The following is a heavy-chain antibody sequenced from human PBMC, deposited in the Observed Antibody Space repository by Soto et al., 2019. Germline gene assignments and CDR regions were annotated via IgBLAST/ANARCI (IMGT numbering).Heavy chain of an antibody. CDR3: ARAGRVAARDDAFDI. J-gene: IGHJ3*02. CDR1: GGSFSGYY. CDR2: INHSGST. Sequence: SETLSLTCAVYGGSFSGYYWSWIRQPPGKGLEWIGEINHSGSTNYNPSLKSRVTISVDTSKNQFSLKLSSVTAADTAVYYCARAGRVAARDDAFDIWGQGTMVTVSS. D-gene: IGHD6-6*01. V-gene: IGHV4-34*01.